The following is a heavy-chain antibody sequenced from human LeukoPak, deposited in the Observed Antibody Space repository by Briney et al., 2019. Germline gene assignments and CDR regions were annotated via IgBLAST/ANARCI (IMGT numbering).Heavy chain of an antibody. D-gene: IGHD2-2*01. CDR1: GGTFSSYA. Sequence: GASVKVSCKASGGTFSSYAISWVRQAPGQGLEWMGGIIPILGTANYAQKFQGRVTITADESTSTAYMELSSLRSEDTAVYYCARDYIVVVPAAKKKGGDYYYYMDVWGKGTTVTVSS. J-gene: IGHJ6*03. CDR2: IIPILGTA. V-gene: IGHV1-69*13. CDR3: ARDYIVVVPAAKKKGGDYYYYMDV.